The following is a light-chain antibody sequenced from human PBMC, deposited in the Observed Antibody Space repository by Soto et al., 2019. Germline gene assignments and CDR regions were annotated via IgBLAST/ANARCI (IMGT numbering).Light chain of an antibody. CDR2: GNS. CDR3: QSHDSSLSAYV. CDR1: SSNIGAGYD. J-gene: IGLJ1*01. Sequence: QSSLTQPPSVSGAPGRRVAISCAGSSSNIGAGYDVHWYQQLPGTAPKLLIYGNSNRPSGVPDRFSGSKSGTSASLAITGLQAEDEADFYCQSHDSSLSAYVFGTGTKVTVL. V-gene: IGLV1-40*01.